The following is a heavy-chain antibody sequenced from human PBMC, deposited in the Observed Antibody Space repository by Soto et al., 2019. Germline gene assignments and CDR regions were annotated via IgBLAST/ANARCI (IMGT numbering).Heavy chain of an antibody. CDR1: GFTFSSYA. V-gene: IGHV3-23*01. D-gene: IGHD1-1*01. J-gene: IGHJ5*02. CDR2: ISASGDST. Sequence: EVQLLESGGGLVQPGGSLRLSCAASGFTFSSYAMTWVRQAPGKGLAWVSGISASGDSTFYADSVKGRFTISRDNSKNTLYLQMNSLRAEDTAIYYCAKLRGSSVSSGTCLTWGQGALVTVSS. CDR3: AKLRGSSVSSGTCLT.